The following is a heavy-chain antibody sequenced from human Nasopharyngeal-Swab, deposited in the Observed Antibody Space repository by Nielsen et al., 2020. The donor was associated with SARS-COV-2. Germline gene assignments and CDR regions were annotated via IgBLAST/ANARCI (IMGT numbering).Heavy chain of an antibody. V-gene: IGHV4-61*02. Sequence: TLSLTCTVSGGSISSGSYYWSWIRQPAGKGLEWIGRIYTSGSTNYNPSLKIRFTISVDTSKNQFSLKLSSVTAADTAVYYCARGLRGVTTYYYYYYMDVWGKGTTVTVSS. CDR1: GGSISSGSYY. CDR2: IYTSGST. J-gene: IGHJ6*03. D-gene: IGHD4-17*01. CDR3: ARGLRGVTTYYYYYYMDV.